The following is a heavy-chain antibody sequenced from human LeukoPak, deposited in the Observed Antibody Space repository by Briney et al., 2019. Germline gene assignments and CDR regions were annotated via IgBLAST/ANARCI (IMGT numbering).Heavy chain of an antibody. Sequence: SETLSLTCTVSGGSISSHYWSWIRQPPGKGLEWIGYIYYSGSTNYNPSLKSRVTISVDTSKNQFSLKLSSVTAADTAVYYCASLGSSWSDGFDYWGQGTLVTVSS. CDR1: GGSISSHY. CDR3: ASLGSSWSDGFDY. CDR2: IYYSGST. J-gene: IGHJ4*02. V-gene: IGHV4-59*11. D-gene: IGHD6-13*01.